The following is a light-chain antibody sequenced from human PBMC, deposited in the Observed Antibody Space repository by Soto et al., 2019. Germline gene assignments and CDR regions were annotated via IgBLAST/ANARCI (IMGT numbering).Light chain of an antibody. V-gene: IGLV2-14*01. CDR1: SSDVGGYNY. J-gene: IGLJ1*01. CDR2: DVN. Sequence: QPASVSGSPGQSITISCTGTSSDVGGYNYVSWYQQHPGKAPKLLIYDVNNRPSGVSNRFSGSKSGNTASLTISGLQAEDEADYYCSSYTSSSNVFGTGTKLTVL. CDR3: SSYTSSSNV.